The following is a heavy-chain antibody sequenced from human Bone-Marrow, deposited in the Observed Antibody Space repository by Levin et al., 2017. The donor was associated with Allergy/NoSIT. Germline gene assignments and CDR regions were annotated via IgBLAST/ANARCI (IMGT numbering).Heavy chain of an antibody. D-gene: IGHD2-2*01. J-gene: IGHJ5*02. CDR2: IKSKTDGGTT. CDR1: GFTFSNAW. CDR3: TTDRPTIVVVPAAIDL. V-gene: IGHV3-15*01. Sequence: GESLKISCAASGFTFSNAWMSWVRQAPGKGLEWVGRIKSKTDGGTTDYAAPVKGRFTISRDDSKNTLYLQMNSLKTEDTAVYYCTTDRPTIVVVPAAIDLWGQGTLVTVSS.